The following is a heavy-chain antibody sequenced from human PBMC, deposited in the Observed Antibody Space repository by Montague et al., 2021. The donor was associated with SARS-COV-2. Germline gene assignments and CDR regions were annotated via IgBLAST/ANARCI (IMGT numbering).Heavy chain of an antibody. D-gene: IGHD3-22*01. CDR2: IYYTGNT. Sequence: SETLSLTCTVSGGSITNNIDDWAWIRQPPGKGLEWIGSIYYTGNTYYXPSLKSRVTIPVVTSKNHFTLKLSSVTAAETAVYYCARLKRYFDSSGSPSAFDFWGQGTKVTVSS. V-gene: IGHV4-39*02. J-gene: IGHJ3*01. CDR1: GGSITNNIDD. CDR3: ARLKRYFDSSGSPSAFDF.